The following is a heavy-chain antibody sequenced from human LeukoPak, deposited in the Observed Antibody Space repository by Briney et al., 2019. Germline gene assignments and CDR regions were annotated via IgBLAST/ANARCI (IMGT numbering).Heavy chain of an antibody. V-gene: IGHV3-48*03. J-gene: IGHJ4*02. CDR3: AKGRTYSSGYYYY. D-gene: IGHD3-22*01. Sequence: PGGSLRLSCAASGFTFSSYEMNWVRQAPGKGLEWVSYISSSGSTIYYADSVKGRFTISRDNSKNTLYLQMNSLRAEDTAVYYCAKGRTYSSGYYYYWGQGTLVTVSS. CDR1: GFTFSSYE. CDR2: ISSSGSTI.